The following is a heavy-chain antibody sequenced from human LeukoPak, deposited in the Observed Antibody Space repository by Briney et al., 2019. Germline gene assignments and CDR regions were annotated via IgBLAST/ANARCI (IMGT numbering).Heavy chain of an antibody. CDR2: ISYDGSNK. CDR3: AIRSGLFGH. Sequence: GGSLRLSCAASGFTFSSYGMHWVRQAPGKGLEWVAVISYDGSNKYYADSVKGRFTISRDNSKNTLYLQMNSLRAEDTAVYYCAIRSGLFGHRGQGTLVTVSS. D-gene: IGHD3-22*01. CDR1: GFTFSSYG. J-gene: IGHJ4*02. V-gene: IGHV3-30*03.